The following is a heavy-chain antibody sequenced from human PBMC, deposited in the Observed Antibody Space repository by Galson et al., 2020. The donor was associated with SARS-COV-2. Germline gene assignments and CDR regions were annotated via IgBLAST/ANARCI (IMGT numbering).Heavy chain of an antibody. CDR2: INPSSGTT. CDR1: GYTFTSYY. J-gene: IGHJ4*02. CDR3: ATTTVITDFDY. V-gene: IGHV1-46*01. Sequence: ASVKVSCKASGYTFTSYYMHWVRQAPGQGLEWMGIINPSSGTTSYAQKFQGRVTMTRDTSTSTVYMELRSLRSEDTAVYYCATTTVITDFDYWGQGTLVTVSS. D-gene: IGHD4-17*01.